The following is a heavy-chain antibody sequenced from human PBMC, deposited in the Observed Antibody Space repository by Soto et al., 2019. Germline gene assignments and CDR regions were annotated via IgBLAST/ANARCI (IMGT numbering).Heavy chain of an antibody. J-gene: IGHJ3*02. CDR3: AHHLIGWGEAFDI. Sequence: QITLKESGPTMVKPRQTLALTCTFSGFSLSTDGVGVSWIRQPPGKALEWLALIYWDGDKRYSPSLRSRPTITKDASKDQVVLRFTNMDPVDPATYSCAHHLIGWGEAFDIWGQGTVVTVSS. V-gene: IGHV2-5*02. D-gene: IGHD6-19*01. CDR1: GFSLSTDGVG. CDR2: IYWDGDK.